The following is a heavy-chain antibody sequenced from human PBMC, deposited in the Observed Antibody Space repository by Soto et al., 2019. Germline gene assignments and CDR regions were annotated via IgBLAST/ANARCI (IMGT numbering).Heavy chain of an antibody. D-gene: IGHD7-27*01. Sequence: ASVKVSCKASGYTFTGYYMHWVRQAPGQRLEWMGWINPNSGNTNYSQKFQGRVTMTRDTSTSTAYMELTSLRSEDTAVYYCARDTGDGTFDFWGQGTLVTVSS. J-gene: IGHJ4*02. V-gene: IGHV1-2*02. CDR2: INPNSGNT. CDR3: ARDTGDGTFDF. CDR1: GYTFTGYY.